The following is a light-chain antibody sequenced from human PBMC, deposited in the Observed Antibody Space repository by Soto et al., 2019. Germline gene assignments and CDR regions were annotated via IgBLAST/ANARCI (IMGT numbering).Light chain of an antibody. CDR3: QQFNSYPIT. CDR1: QGISSN. Sequence: DIQLTQTPSFLSASVGERVTITCRASQGISSNLAWYQQKPGKAPKLLIYAASTLQSGVPSRFSGSGSGTEFTLTISSLQPEDFATYYCQQFNSYPITFGQGTQREIK. J-gene: IGKJ5*01. CDR2: AAS. V-gene: IGKV1-9*01.